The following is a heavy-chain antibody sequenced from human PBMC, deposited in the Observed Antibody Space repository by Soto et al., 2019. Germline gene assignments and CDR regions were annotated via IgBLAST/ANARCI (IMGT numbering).Heavy chain of an antibody. Sequence: QITLKESGPTLMKPTQTLTLTCTFSGFSLSTSGVGVGWIRQPPGKALEWLALIYWNDDKRYSPSLKSRLTITKDTSKNQVVLTMTNMDPVDTATYYCAQGTTVTPQDYWGQGTLVTVSS. V-gene: IGHV2-5*01. D-gene: IGHD4-17*01. J-gene: IGHJ4*02. CDR2: IYWNDDK. CDR1: GFSLSTSGVG. CDR3: AQGTTVTPQDY.